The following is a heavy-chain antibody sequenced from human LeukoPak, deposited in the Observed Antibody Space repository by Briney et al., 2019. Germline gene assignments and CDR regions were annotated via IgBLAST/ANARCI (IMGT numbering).Heavy chain of an antibody. D-gene: IGHD4-17*01. CDR2: IIPIFGTA. Sequence: SVKVSCKASGGTFSSYAISWVRQAPGQGLEWMGGIIPIFGTANYAQKFQGRVTITTDESTSTAYMELSSLRSEDTAVYYCATERPDYGDYSGVYYYYGMDVWGQGTTVTVSS. CDR1: GGTFSSYA. CDR3: ATERPDYGDYSGVYYYYGMDV. V-gene: IGHV1-69*05. J-gene: IGHJ6*02.